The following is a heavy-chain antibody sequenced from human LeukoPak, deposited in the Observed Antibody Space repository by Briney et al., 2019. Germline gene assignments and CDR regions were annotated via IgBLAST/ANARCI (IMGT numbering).Heavy chain of an antibody. V-gene: IGHV3-23*01. J-gene: IGHJ5*02. CDR2: ISGSGGST. D-gene: IGHD6-13*01. CDR3: AKDQSSSWYGNWFDP. CDR1: GFTFSSYA. Sequence: GGSLRLSCAASGFTFSSYAMSWVRQAPGKGLEWVSAISGSGGSTYYADSVKGRFTISRDNSKTTLYLQMNSLRAEDTAVYYCAKDQSSSWYGNWFDPWGQGTLVTVSS.